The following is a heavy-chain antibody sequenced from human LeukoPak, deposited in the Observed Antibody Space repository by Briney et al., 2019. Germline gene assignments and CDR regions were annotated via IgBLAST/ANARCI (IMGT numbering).Heavy chain of an antibody. J-gene: IGHJ4*02. V-gene: IGHV3-66*03. CDR1: GFTVSSNS. CDR3: ARTPGNGIHYFDC. CDR2: IYSDNT. Sequence: PGGSLRLSCTVSGFTVSSNSMSWVRQAPGKGLEWVSFIYSDNTHYSDSVKGRFTISRDNSKNTLYLQMNSLRAEDTAVYYCARTPGNGIHYFDCWGQGILVTVSS. D-gene: IGHD2-8*01.